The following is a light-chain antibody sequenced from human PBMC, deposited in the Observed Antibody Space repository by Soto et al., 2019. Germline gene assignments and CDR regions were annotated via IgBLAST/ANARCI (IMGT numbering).Light chain of an antibody. CDR1: QTITNS. CDR3: QQSDSNPRT. J-gene: IGKJ2*01. Sequence: DIQMTQSPSSLSASVGDRVTIICRASQTITNSLNWYQHKPGKAPKLLIYAASSLQSGVPSRFSGSGSGTDFTLTISSLRPEDFATYYCQQSDSNPRTFGQGTKVDIK. CDR2: AAS. V-gene: IGKV1-39*01.